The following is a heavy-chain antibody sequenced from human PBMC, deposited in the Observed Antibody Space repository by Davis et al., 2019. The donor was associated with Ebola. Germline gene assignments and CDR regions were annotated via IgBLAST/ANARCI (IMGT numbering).Heavy chain of an antibody. V-gene: IGHV4-59*08. Sequence: SETPSLTCSVSGGSINSFLWTWIRQPPGKGLEWVGCMFYNGDTKYNPALESRVTISVDTSKNQFSLRLSSVTAADTAMYYCVKDDVTAGRFNYWGQGSLVTVSS. CDR2: MFYNGDT. CDR3: VKDDVTAGRFNY. CDR1: GGSINSFL. J-gene: IGHJ4*02. D-gene: IGHD1-20*01.